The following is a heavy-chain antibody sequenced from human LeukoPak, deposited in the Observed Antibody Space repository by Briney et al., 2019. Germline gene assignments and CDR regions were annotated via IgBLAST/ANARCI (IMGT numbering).Heavy chain of an antibody. V-gene: IGHV3-21*01. Sequence: GGSLRLSCAASGFTFSSYSMNWVRQAPGKGLEWVSSISSSSSYIYHADSVKGRFTISRDNAKNSLYLQMNSLRAEDTAVYYCARESTGDYWGQGTLVTVSS. CDR2: ISSSSSYI. D-gene: IGHD4-11*01. J-gene: IGHJ4*02. CDR3: ARESTGDY. CDR1: GFTFSSYS.